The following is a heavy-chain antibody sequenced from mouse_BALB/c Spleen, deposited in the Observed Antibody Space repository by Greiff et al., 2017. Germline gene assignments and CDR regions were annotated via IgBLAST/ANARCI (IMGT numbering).Heavy chain of an antibody. CDR2: ISSGGSYT. CDR1: GFTFSSYA. D-gene: IGHD1-1*01. CDR3: ARDMGGSGGWFAY. V-gene: IGHV5-9-4*01. Sequence: VQLQQSGGGLVQPGGSLKLSCAASGFTFSSYAMSWVRQSPEKRLEWVAEISSGGSYTYYPDTVTGRFTISSDNAKNTLYLEMSSLRSEDTAMYYCARDMGGSGGWFAYWGQGTLVTVSA. J-gene: IGHJ3*01.